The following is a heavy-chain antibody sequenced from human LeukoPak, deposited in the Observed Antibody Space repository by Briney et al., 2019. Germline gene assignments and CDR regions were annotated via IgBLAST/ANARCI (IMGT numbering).Heavy chain of an antibody. CDR3: ARDLQYSSGWYYFID. Sequence: SVKVSCKASGGTFSSYAISWVRQAPGQGREWRGGIIPIFGTAKYAKNFQGSVTITAAESTSTAYMELSSLRSEDTAVYYCARDLQYSSGWYYFIDWGQGTLVTVSS. CDR2: IIPIFGTA. D-gene: IGHD6-19*01. CDR1: GGTFSSYA. J-gene: IGHJ4*02. V-gene: IGHV1-69*01.